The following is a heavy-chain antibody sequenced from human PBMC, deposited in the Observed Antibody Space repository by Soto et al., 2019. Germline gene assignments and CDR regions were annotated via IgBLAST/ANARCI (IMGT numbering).Heavy chain of an antibody. D-gene: IGHD6-19*01. CDR3: ARGIAVAAYYYYYGMDV. CDR1: GGTFSSYT. V-gene: IGHV1-69*02. J-gene: IGHJ6*02. CDR2: IIPILGIA. Sequence: SVKVSCKASGGTFSSYTISWVRQAPGQGLEWMGRIIPILGIANYAQKFQGRVTITADKSTSTAYMELSSLRSEDTAVYYCARGIAVAAYYYYYGMDVWGQGTTVTVSS.